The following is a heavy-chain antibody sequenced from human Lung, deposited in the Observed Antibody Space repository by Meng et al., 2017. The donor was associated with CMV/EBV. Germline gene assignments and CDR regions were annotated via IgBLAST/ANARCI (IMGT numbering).Heavy chain of an antibody. J-gene: IGHJ4*02. CDR3: AKEDCSGATCSFDK. V-gene: IGHV3-30*18. CDR2: ISYHERNK. Sequence: MHCVSQAPGKALAWVAVISYHERNKFYGYSVKGRFTVSRDNSKSTLYLHVDSLRPDDTSVYYCAKEDCSGATCSFDKWGQGTLVTVSS. D-gene: IGHD2-15*01.